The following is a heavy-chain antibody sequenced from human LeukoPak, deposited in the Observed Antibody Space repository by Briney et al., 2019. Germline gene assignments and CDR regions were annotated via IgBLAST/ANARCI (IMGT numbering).Heavy chain of an antibody. CDR1: GGSIGRSSYY. V-gene: IGHV4-39*01. CDR3: ARHGSIATGAFTY. Sequence: PSETLSLTCSVSGGSIGRSSYYWAWTRKPPGKGLERFGSIYRGGTYYNPSLKSRVTISVDTSRNQFSLKLGSVTAADTAVYYCARHGSIATGAFTYWGQGTLVTVSS. CDR2: IYRGGT. J-gene: IGHJ4*02. D-gene: IGHD6-13*01.